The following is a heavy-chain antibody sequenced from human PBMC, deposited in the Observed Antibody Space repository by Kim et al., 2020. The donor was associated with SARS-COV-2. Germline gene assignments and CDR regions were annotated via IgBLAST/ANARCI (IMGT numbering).Heavy chain of an antibody. J-gene: IGHJ4*02. V-gene: IGHV1-69*01. Sequence: YAQKVQGRVTITADESTSTAYMELSSLRSEDTAVYYCARVTGTFLGDFDYWGQGTLVTVSS. CDR3: ARVTGTFLGDFDY. D-gene: IGHD1-20*01.